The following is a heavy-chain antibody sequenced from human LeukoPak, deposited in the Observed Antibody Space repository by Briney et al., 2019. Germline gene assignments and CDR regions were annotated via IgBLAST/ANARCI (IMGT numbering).Heavy chain of an antibody. J-gene: IGHJ4*02. V-gene: IGHV3-23*01. CDR1: GFTFNTYA. CDR2: VSGSGAST. D-gene: IGHD5-12*01. Sequence: PGGSLRLSCEASGFTFNTYAMSWFRLPPGKGLQWVSAVSGSGASTYFADSVKGRFTISRGNSKNTLFLQMSSLEVDDAAVYYCATDPQYSGYGRPDYWGQGTLVTVSS. CDR3: ATDPQYSGYGRPDY.